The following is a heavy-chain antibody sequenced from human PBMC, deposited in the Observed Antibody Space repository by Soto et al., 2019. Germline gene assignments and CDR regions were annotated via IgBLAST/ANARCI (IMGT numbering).Heavy chain of an antibody. Sequence: PSETLSLTCSVSGDSMSSSNWWNWVRQPPGKGLEWIGYIYYSGSTNYNPSLKSRVTISVDTSKNQFSLKLSSVTAADTAVYYCTRSDGRYWGQGTLVTVSS. J-gene: IGHJ4*02. CDR2: IYYSGST. CDR3: TRSDGRY. CDR1: GDSMSSSNW. V-gene: IGHV4-4*02.